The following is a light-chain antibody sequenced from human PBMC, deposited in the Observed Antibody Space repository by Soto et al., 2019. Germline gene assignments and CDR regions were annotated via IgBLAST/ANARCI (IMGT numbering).Light chain of an antibody. CDR2: DAY. CDR1: QSFRGL. V-gene: IGKV3-11*01. Sequence: VLTQSPVTLTLYTGERATLSCRASQSFRGLLAWYQQKPGQAPRLLIYDAYNRATGIPPRFSGSGSGTDFTLTISSLEPEDSAVYYCQQRHAWPITFGQGTRLEIK. J-gene: IGKJ5*01. CDR3: QQRHAWPIT.